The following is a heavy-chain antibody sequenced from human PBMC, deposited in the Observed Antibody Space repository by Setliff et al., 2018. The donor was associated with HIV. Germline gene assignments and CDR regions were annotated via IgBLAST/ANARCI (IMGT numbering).Heavy chain of an antibody. CDR3: ARTQITISDY. D-gene: IGHD3-9*01. V-gene: IGHV3-7*01. CDR1: GFTFSTYW. CDR2: IKEDGGGK. J-gene: IGHJ4*02. Sequence: PGGSLRLSCAASGFTFSTYWMSWVRQSPGKGLEWVANIKEDGGGKYYMDSVKGRFTISRDNAKNSLYLQMNSLRAEDTAVYYCARTQITISDYWGQGTLVTVSS.